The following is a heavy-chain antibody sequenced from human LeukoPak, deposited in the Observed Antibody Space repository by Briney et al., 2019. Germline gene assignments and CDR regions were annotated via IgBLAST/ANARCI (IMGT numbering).Heavy chain of an antibody. V-gene: IGHV5-51*01. CDR1: GYSFTGYW. Sequence: GESLKISCKGSGYSFTGYWIDWVRQRPGKGLEWMGIIYPGDSDTRYSPSFQGQVTISADKSISTAYLQWSSLKASDTAMYYCARHRDPYGSGSHWGQGTLVTVSS. D-gene: IGHD3-10*01. J-gene: IGHJ4*02. CDR3: ARHRDPYGSGSH. CDR2: IYPGDSDT.